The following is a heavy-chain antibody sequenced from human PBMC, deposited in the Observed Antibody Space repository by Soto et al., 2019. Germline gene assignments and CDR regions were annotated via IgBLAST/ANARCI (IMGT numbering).Heavy chain of an antibody. CDR3: AKDRDYDFWSGYPGIAFDI. CDR1: GFTFSSYS. CDR2: ISSSGGST. V-gene: IGHV3-23*04. Sequence: EVQLVESGGGLVQPGGSLSLSCAASGFTFSSYSMNWVRQAPGKGLEWVSYISSSGGSTYYADSVKGRFTISRDNSKNTLYLQMNSLRAEDTAVYYCAKDRDYDFWSGYPGIAFDIWGQGTMVTVSS. J-gene: IGHJ3*02. D-gene: IGHD3-3*01.